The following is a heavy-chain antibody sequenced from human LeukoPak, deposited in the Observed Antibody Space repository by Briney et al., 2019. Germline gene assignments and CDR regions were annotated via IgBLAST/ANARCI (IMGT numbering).Heavy chain of an antibody. J-gene: IGHJ4*02. V-gene: IGHV1-46*01. D-gene: IGHD6-13*01. CDR2: INLNGGGT. CDR3: AGSSVERQQLARFDY. Sequence: ASVKVSCKASGYTFATYYMHWVRQAPGQGLEWIGIINLNGGGTSYAQKFQGRVMMTRDTSTTTVYMELSSLRSEDAAVYYCAGSSVERQQLARFDYWGQGTLVTVSS. CDR1: GYTFATYY.